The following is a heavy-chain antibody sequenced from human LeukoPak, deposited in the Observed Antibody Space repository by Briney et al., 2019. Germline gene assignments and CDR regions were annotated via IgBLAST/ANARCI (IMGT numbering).Heavy chain of an antibody. CDR1: GFTFSSYA. CDR3: AKDTDSSGSYIFDY. V-gene: IGHV3-30*02. D-gene: IGHD3-10*01. CDR2: IRYDGSNK. J-gene: IGHJ4*02. Sequence: PGGSLRLSCAASGFTFSSYAMHWVRQAPGKGLEWVAFIRYDGSNKYYADSVKGRFTISRDNSKNTLYLQMNSLRAEDTAVYYCAKDTDSSGSYIFDYWGQGTLVTVSS.